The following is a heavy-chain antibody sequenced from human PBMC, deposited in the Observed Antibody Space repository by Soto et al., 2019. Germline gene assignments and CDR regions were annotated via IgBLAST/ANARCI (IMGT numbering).Heavy chain of an antibody. V-gene: IGHV3-48*03. D-gene: IGHD1-1*01. J-gene: IGHJ4*02. CDR1: GFTFSSYE. CDR3: ARDAPWNPGVFDY. Sequence: VGSLRLSCAASGFTFSSYEMNWVRQAPGKGLEWVSYISSSGSTIYYADSVKGRFTISRDNAKNSLYLQMNSLRAEDTAVYYCARDAPWNPGVFDYWGQGTLVTVSS. CDR2: ISSSGSTI.